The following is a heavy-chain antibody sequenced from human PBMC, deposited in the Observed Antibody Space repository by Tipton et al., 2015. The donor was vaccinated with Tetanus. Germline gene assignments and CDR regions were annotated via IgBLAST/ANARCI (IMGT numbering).Heavy chain of an antibody. V-gene: IGHV3-23*01. CDR1: GFTFDDYA. CDR3: GNFGSGLDAFDV. D-gene: IGHD6-19*01. CDR2: ISGGGLRT. Sequence: SLRLSCAASGFTFDDYAMHWVRQAPGKGLEWVSGISGGGLRTYYAESVKGRFTVSRDNSQNTLDLQMNSLRVEDTAVYFCGNFGSGLDAFDVWGQGTKVTVSA. J-gene: IGHJ3*01.